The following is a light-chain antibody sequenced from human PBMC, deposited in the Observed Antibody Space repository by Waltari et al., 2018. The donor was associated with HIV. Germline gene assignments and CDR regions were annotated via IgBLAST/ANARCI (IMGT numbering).Light chain of an antibody. CDR3: AAWDDSLNGYYV. Sequence: QSVLTQPPSASGPPGQRVTISCSGSSSNIGSNTVNWYQQFPGMAPKLLIYSNNQRPSGVPDRFSGSKSGTSASLAISGLQSEDEGDYYCAAWDDSLNGYYVFGTGTKVTVL. CDR2: SNN. CDR1: SSNIGSNT. J-gene: IGLJ1*01. V-gene: IGLV1-44*01.